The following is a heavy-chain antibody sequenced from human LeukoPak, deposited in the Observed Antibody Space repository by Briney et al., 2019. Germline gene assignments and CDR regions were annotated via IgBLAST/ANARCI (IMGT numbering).Heavy chain of an antibody. CDR3: AKEAFGYSSSIKPLDY. CDR1: GVTLSNYA. Sequence: GGSLRLSCVASGVTLSNYAMSWVRQAPGKGLEWVSAISGSGGSTYYADSVKGRFTISRDNSKNTLYLQMNSLRAEDTAVYYCAKEAFGYSSSIKPLDYWGQGTLVTVSS. CDR2: ISGSGGST. D-gene: IGHD6-13*01. J-gene: IGHJ4*02. V-gene: IGHV3-23*01.